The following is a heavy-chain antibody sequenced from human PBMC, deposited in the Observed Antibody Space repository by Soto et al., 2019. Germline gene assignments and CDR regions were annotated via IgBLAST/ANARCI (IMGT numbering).Heavy chain of an antibody. CDR1: GFTFSNYA. J-gene: IGHJ4*02. CDR2: ISGSGGST. V-gene: IGHV3-23*01. CDR3: AKDQGSSWYEIDY. D-gene: IGHD6-13*01. Sequence: GESLKISCAASGFTFSNYAVTWVRQAPGKGLEWVSTISGSGGSTYYADSVKGRFTISRDNSKNTLYLQMNSLRAEDTAVYYCAKDQGSSWYEIDYWGQGTLVTVS.